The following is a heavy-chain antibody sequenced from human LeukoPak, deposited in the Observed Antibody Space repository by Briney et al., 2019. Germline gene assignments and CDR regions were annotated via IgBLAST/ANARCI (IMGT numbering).Heavy chain of an antibody. V-gene: IGHV3-7*01. CDR1: GFTFSSYW. CDR2: INQDGSEK. D-gene: IGHD2-2*01. Sequence: GGSLRLSCAASGFTFSSYWMSWVRQAPGKGPERVANINQDGSEKYYVDSVKGRFTISRDNAKNSLYLQMNSLRAEDTAVYYCARDLPATPHENDYWGQGTLVTVSS. J-gene: IGHJ4*02. CDR3: ARDLPATPHENDY.